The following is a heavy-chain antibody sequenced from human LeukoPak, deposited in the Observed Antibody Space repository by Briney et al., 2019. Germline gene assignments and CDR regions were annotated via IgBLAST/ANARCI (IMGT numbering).Heavy chain of an antibody. V-gene: IGHV1-2*02. D-gene: IGHD3-16*01. J-gene: IGHJ6*03. Sequence: GASVKVSCKASGYTFTGYYMHWVRQAPGQGLEWMGWINPNSGGTNYAQKFQGRVTMTRDTSISTAYMELSRLRSDDTAVYYCARLGHPRYSYYYMDVWGKGTTVTVSS. CDR2: INPNSGGT. CDR1: GYTFTGYY. CDR3: ARLGHPRYSYYYMDV.